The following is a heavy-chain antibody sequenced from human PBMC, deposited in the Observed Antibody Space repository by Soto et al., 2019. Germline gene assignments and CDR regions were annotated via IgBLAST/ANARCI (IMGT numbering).Heavy chain of an antibody. J-gene: IGHJ5*01. CDR2: IKQDGSEK. CDR3: ETYAHHTFDS. V-gene: IGHV3-7*01. CDR1: GFTFSNYW. D-gene: IGHD3-16*01. Sequence: EVQLVESGGGLVQPGGSLRLSCAASGFTFSNYWMSWVRQAPGKGPEWVANIKQDGSEKNYVDSVEGRFTISRDNAKNSRYLQMNSLRAEDTAVYYCETYAHHTFDSWGQGTLVTVSS.